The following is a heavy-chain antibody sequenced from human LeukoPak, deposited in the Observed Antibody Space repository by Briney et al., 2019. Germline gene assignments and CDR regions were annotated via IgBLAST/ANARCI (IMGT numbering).Heavy chain of an antibody. V-gene: IGHV1-24*01. CDR1: GYTLTELS. CDR2: FDPEDGET. Sequence: ASVKVSCEVSGYTLTELSMHWVRQAPGKGLEWMGGFDPEDGETIYAQKFQGRVTMTEDTSTDTAYMELSSLRSEDTAVYYCAGGELAQNAFDIWGQGTMVTVSS. CDR3: AGGELAQNAFDI. J-gene: IGHJ3*02. D-gene: IGHD1-26*01.